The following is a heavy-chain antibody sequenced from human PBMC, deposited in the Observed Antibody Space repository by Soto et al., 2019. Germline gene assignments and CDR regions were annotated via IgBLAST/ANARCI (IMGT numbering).Heavy chain of an antibody. D-gene: IGHD3-10*01. J-gene: IGHJ4*02. CDR3: AEGYLGCNVMFEF. CDR2: IVGGYSGRA. Sequence: GGSLRLSCVASGFIFNDYAMSWVRQVPGKGLEWVSGIVGGYSGRAFYADSVKDRFSISRDNSKNTLYMQLNTLRAEDTAIYYCAEGYLGCNVMFEFWGQGSLVTVSS. CDR1: GFIFNDYA. V-gene: IGHV3-23*01.